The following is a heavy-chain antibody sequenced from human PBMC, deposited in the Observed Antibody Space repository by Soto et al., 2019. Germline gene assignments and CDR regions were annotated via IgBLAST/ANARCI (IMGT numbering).Heavy chain of an antibody. Sequence: SETLSLTCTVSGGSISSYYCNWIRKPPGTGLEWIGYIYYSGSTYCNPSLKSRVTISVDTSKNQFSLKLSSVTAADTAVYYCARDHSYYDRRVVLYGMAVWGQGTTVTVSS. CDR3: ARDHSYYDRRVVLYGMAV. V-gene: IGHV4-59*12. J-gene: IGHJ6*02. D-gene: IGHD3-22*01. CDR2: IYYSGST. CDR1: GGSISSYY.